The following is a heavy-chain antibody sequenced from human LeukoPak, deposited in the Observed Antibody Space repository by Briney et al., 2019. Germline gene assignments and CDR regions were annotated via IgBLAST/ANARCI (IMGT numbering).Heavy chain of an antibody. CDR2: ISGSGGST. J-gene: IGHJ4*02. V-gene: IGHV3-23*01. CDR1: GFTFSSYG. CDR3: AKDLISNYDILTGYYDEGIDY. D-gene: IGHD3-9*01. Sequence: GGSLRLSCAASGFTFSSYGMSWVRQAPGKGLEWVSAISGSGGSTYYADSVKGRFTISRDNSKNTLYLQMNSLRAEDTAVYYCAKDLISNYDILTGYYDEGIDYWGQGTLVTVSS.